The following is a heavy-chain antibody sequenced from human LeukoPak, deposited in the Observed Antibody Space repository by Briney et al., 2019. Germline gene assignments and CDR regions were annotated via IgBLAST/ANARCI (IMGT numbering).Heavy chain of an antibody. CDR1: GFTFSYAW. J-gene: IGHJ4*02. CDR3: TTAYIAATKDFDY. D-gene: IGHD5-12*01. CDR2: IKSKTDGGTT. V-gene: IGHV3-15*01. Sequence: GGSLRLSCAASGFTFSYAWMNWVRQAPGKGLEWVGRIKSKTDGGTTDYAASVKGRFTISRDDSKNTLYLQMNSLKTEDTAVYYCTTAYIAATKDFDYGGQGTLVSVSS.